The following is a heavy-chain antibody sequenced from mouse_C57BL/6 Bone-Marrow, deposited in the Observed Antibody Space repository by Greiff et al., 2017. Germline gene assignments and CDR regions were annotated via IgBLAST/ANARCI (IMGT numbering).Heavy chain of an antibody. D-gene: IGHD1-1*01. CDR2: ISDGGSYT. V-gene: IGHV5-4*03. CDR1: GFTFSSYA. CDR3: ARPVVAHWYFDV. Sequence: EVKLVESGGGLVKPGGSLKLSCAASGFTFSSYAMSWVRQTPEKRLEWVATISDGGSYTYYPDNVKGRFTISRDNAKNNLYLQMSHLKSEDTAVYYCARPVVAHWYFDVWGTGTTGTVSS. J-gene: IGHJ1*03.